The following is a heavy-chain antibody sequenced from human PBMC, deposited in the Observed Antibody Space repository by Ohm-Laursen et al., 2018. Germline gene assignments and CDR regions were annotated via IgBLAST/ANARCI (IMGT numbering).Heavy chain of an antibody. V-gene: IGHV6-1*01. D-gene: IGHD2/OR15-2a*01. CDR3: AREGNRKYYFDY. Sequence: SETLSLTWAISGDSVSSNSAAWTWIRQSPSRGLEWLGGTYYRSKWYNDYAVSVKSRITINPDTSKNQFSLQLNSVTPEDTAVYYCAREGNRKYYFDYWGQGTLVTVSS. J-gene: IGHJ4*02. CDR1: GDSVSSNSAA. CDR2: TYYRSKWYN.